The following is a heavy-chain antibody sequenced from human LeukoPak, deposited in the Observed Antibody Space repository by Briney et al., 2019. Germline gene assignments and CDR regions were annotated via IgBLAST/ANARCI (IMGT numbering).Heavy chain of an antibody. J-gene: IGHJ4*02. CDR1: GYSFTSYW. CDR3: ARHGVRGYTNGYFDY. V-gene: IGHV5-51*01. Sequence: GESLKISCKGSGYSFTSYWIGWVRQMPGKGLEWMGIIYPGDSDTRHSPSFQGQVTISADKSISTAYLQWSSLKASDTAMYYCARHGVRGYTNGYFDYWGQGTLATVSS. CDR2: IYPGDSDT. D-gene: IGHD5-18*01.